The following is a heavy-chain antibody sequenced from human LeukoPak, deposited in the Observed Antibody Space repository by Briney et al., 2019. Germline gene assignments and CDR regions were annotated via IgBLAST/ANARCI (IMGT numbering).Heavy chain of an antibody. V-gene: IGHV3-23*01. D-gene: IGHD3-9*01. J-gene: IGHJ4*02. CDR1: GLIFSSHA. CDR2: ISSRGDST. CDR3: AKALPGYPFDY. Sequence: GGSLRLSCAASGLIFSSHAMSWVRQTPEKGLEWVSAISSRGDSTYYADSVKGRFTISRDNSKNTLYLQMSSLRAEDTAVYYCAKALPGYPFDYWGQGTLVTVSS.